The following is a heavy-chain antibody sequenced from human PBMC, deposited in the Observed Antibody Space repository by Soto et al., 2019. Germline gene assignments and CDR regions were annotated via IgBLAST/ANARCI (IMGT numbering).Heavy chain of an antibody. V-gene: IGHV4-39*01. Sequence: SETLSLTCTVSGASXDSSAYYWAWIRQPPGKGLERIGSIFYSGTAYYNPSLAGRVTMSVDTSKNQFSLNLNSVTAADTAVYFCGRPGGDFVLPSEYWGPGTLVTVSS. J-gene: IGHJ4*02. D-gene: IGHD2-21*02. CDR1: GASXDSSAYY. CDR3: GRPGGDFVLPSEY. CDR2: IFYSGTA.